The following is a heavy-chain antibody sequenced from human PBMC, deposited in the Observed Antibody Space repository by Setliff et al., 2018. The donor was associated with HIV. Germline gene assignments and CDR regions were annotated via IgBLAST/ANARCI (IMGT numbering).Heavy chain of an antibody. CDR2: IYYSGSN. J-gene: IGHJ3*02. D-gene: IGHD5-12*01. V-gene: IGHV4-59*11. Sequence: PSATLSLTCTVSGGSISSHYWSWIRQPPGKGLEWIGYIYYSGSNDCNPSLKNRVTISIDTSKNQVSLKLSSVTAADTAMYYCAREMATRFDAFDIWGQGTKVTVS. CDR1: GGSISSHY. CDR3: AREMATRFDAFDI.